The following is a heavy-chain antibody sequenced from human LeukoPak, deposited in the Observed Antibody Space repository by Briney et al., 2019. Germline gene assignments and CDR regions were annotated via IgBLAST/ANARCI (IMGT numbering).Heavy chain of an antibody. Sequence: GGSLRLSCAASGFVVTANYLAWARQAPGKGLEWVSTISNGGDPFYEDSVKGRSTISRDESTNTFSLQLDSLRVEDMGVYYCALLSGGTFDYWGQGTQVTVAS. D-gene: IGHD2/OR15-2a*01. V-gene: IGHV3-53*01. CDR1: GFVVTANY. J-gene: IGHJ4*02. CDR3: ALLSGGTFDY. CDR2: ISNGGDP.